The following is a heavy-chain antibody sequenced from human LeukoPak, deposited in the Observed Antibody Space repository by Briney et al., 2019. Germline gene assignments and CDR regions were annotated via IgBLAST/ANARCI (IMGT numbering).Heavy chain of an antibody. D-gene: IGHD1-26*01. J-gene: IGHJ4*02. V-gene: IGHV4-39*01. CDR2: IYYSGST. Sequence: PSETLSLNCTVSGGSISSSSYYWGWIRQPPGKGLEWIGSIYYSGSTYYNPSLKSRVTISVDTSKNQFSLKLSSVTAADTAVYYCAGHGPSGSYYRETKVDYWGQGTLVTVSS. CDR1: GGSISSSSYY. CDR3: AGHGPSGSYYRETKVDY.